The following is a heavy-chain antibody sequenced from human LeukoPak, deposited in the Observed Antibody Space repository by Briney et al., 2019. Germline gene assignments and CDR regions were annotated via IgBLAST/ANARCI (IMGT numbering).Heavy chain of an antibody. V-gene: IGHV3-33*01. CDR2: IWHDGSHK. CDR3: ASEIFGSGSYPDF. CDR1: GSSFDTYA. Sequence: GGSPRLSCAASGSSFDTYAMHWVRQAPGQGLEWVALIWHDGSHKFYSNSVRGQFTISRDNSKNTVYLQMNNLRPDDTAVYYCASEIFGSGSYPDFWGQGTLVTVSS. J-gene: IGHJ4*02. D-gene: IGHD3-10*01.